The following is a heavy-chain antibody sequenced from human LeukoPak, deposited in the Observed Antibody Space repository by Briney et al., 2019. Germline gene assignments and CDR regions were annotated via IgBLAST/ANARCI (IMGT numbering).Heavy chain of an antibody. J-gene: IGHJ4*02. V-gene: IGHV4-59*04. CDR1: GGSISRAC. D-gene: IGHD1-26*01. Sequence: SETLSLTCTVSGGSISRACWSWSRQPPGKGLEWIGSICHSGSTYYNPSLRGRVSISRDTPKNQFSLKLSSVTAADTAVYSCAREVGPVTSHRIDYWGQGSLVTVSS. CDR3: AREVGPVTSHRIDY. CDR2: ICHSGST.